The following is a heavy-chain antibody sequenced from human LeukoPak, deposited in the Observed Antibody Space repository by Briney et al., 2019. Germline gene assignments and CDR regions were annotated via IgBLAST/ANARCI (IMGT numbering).Heavy chain of an antibody. J-gene: IGHJ4*02. CDR1: GGTFSSYA. CDR3: ARDTSYGSGSYEVGY. V-gene: IGHV1-69*13. D-gene: IGHD3-10*01. CDR2: IIPIFGTA. Sequence: ASVKVSCKASGGTFSSYAISWVRQAPGQGLEWMGGIIPIFGTANYAQKFQGRVTITADESTSTAYMELSSLRSEDTAVYYCARDTSYGSGSYEVGYWGQGTLVTVSS.